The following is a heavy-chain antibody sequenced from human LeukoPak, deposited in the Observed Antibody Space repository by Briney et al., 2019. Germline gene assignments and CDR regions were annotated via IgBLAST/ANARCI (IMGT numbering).Heavy chain of an antibody. CDR2: ISSSGSTI. J-gene: IGHJ4*02. D-gene: IGHD5-24*01. Sequence: PGGSLRLSCAASGFTFSDYYMSWIRQAPGKGLEWVSYISSSGSTIYYADSVKGRFTIPRDNAKNSLYLQMNSLRAEDTAVYYCARDRGDGYNALFDYWGQGTLVTVSS. CDR3: ARDRGDGYNALFDY. CDR1: GFTFSDYY. V-gene: IGHV3-11*01.